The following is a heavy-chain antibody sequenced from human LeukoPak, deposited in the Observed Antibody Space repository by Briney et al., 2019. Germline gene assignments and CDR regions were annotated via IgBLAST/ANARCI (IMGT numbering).Heavy chain of an antibody. CDR2: IYPGDSDT. CDR1: GYSFTAYW. Sequence: GESLKISCKGSGYSFTAYWIGWVRQMPGKGLEWMGIIYPGDSDTRYSPSFQGQVTISADKSINTAYLQWSSLKASDSAMYYCAITCGSSWHDAFDIWGQGTMVTVSS. V-gene: IGHV5-51*01. J-gene: IGHJ3*02. CDR3: AITCGSSWHDAFDI. D-gene: IGHD2-15*01.